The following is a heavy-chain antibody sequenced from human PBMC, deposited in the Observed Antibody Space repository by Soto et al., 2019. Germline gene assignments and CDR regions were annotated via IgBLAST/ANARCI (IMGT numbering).Heavy chain of an antibody. CDR2: IYHSGST. CDR1: VYSISSGYY. D-gene: IGHD3-3*01. CDR3: ARDYDFWSGHFDY. V-gene: IGHV4-38-2*02. J-gene: IGHJ4*02. Sequence: PSETLSLTCAFSVYSISSGYYWGWIRQPPGKGLEWIGSIYHSGSTYYNPSLKSRVTISVDTSKNQFSLKLSSVTAADTAVYYCARDYDFWSGHFDYWGQGTLVTVSS.